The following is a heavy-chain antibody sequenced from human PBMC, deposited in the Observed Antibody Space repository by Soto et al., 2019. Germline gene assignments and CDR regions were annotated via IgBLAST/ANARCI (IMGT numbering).Heavy chain of an antibody. D-gene: IGHD3-16*01. V-gene: IGHV4-30-2*01. CDR2: IHVSGST. CDR1: GDSITTGSYS. CDR3: AGGGALRAKAPVPLDP. Sequence: QLQLQESGSGLVKPSQTLSLTCTVSGDSITTGSYSCSWILQAPGKGLEWIGNIHVSGSTSFNTSRRGRVPSSVAPPKNQFSRKVMSGAAADTAVYYCAGGGALRAKAPVPLDPWGQGRLVTVSS. J-gene: IGHJ5*02.